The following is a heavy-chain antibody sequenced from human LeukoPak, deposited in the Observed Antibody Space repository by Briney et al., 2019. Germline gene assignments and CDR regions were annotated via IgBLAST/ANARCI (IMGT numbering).Heavy chain of an antibody. J-gene: IGHJ6*02. CDR3: ARDLRQQQLVWPRNTFYGMDV. CDR2: ISSSSSYI. V-gene: IGHV3-21*01. D-gene: IGHD6-13*01. CDR1: GFTFSSYS. Sequence: PGGSLRLSCAASGFTFSSYSMNWVRQAPGKGLEWVSSISSSSSYIYYADSVKGRFTISRDNAKNSLYLQMNSLRAEDTAVYYCARDLRQQQLVWPRNTFYGMDVWGQGTTVTVSS.